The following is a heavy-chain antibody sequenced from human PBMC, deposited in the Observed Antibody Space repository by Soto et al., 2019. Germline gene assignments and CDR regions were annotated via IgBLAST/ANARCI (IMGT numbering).Heavy chain of an antibody. Sequence: QVQPVQSGTEVKKPGASVKASCKASGYTFIKSFIHWVRQAPGQGLEWTAIINTDGAVTTYAKKLRGRVTVTRDTSTSTVYMEVKSLTSEATAACYCARPYSSSWYGVGYWGPGTGVTVSS. V-gene: IGHV1-46*03. CDR2: INTDGAVT. CDR3: ARPYSSSWYGVGY. J-gene: IGHJ4*02. CDR1: GYTFIKSF. D-gene: IGHD6-13*01.